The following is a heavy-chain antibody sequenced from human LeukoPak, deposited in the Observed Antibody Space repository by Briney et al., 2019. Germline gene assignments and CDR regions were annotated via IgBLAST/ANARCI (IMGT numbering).Heavy chain of an antibody. CDR2: IWYDGSNK. Sequence: GGSLRLSCAASGLTFSSYGMHWVRQAPGKGLEWVAVIWYDGSNKYYADSVKGRFTISRDNSKNTLYLQMNSLRAEDTAVYYCASRPPHYDSSGYLTWGQGTLVTVSS. CDR1: GLTFSSYG. V-gene: IGHV3-33*01. CDR3: ASRPPHYDSSGYLT. D-gene: IGHD3-22*01. J-gene: IGHJ5*02.